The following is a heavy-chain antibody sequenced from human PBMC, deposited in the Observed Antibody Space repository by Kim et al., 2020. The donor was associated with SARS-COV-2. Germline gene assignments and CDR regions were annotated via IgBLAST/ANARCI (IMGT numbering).Heavy chain of an antibody. V-gene: IGHV4-39*01. CDR2: T. D-gene: IGHD3-16*01. Sequence: THDNPSLMRRVTISIDTSKNQFSLRLSSVTAADTALYYCVRHKSYYGIDVWGQGTTVTVSS. J-gene: IGHJ6*02. CDR3: VRHKSYYGIDV.